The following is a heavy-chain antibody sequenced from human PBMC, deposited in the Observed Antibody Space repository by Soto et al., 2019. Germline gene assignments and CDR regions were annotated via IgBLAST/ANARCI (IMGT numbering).Heavy chain of an antibody. V-gene: IGHV3-15*01. CDR1: GFTFSNAW. J-gene: IGHJ6*02. CDR2: IKSKTDGGTT. Sequence: PGGSLRLSXAASGFTFSNAWMSWVRQAPGKGLEWVGRIKSKTDGGTTDYAAPVKGRFTISRDDSKNTLYLQMNSLKTEDTAVYHCTTYSSSWLPYYGMDVWGQGTTVTVS. CDR3: TTYSSSWLPYYGMDV. D-gene: IGHD6-13*01.